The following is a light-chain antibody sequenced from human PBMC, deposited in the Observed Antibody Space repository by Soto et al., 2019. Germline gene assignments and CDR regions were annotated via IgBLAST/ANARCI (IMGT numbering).Light chain of an antibody. CDR2: GAS. V-gene: IGKV3-20*01. Sequence: EIVLTQSPATLSLSPGQRATLSCRASQSISSNLAWYQQKPGQAPRLFIYGASSRATGIPDRFSGSGSGTDFTLTISRLEPEDFAVYYCQQYGSSPITFGQGTRLEIK. CDR3: QQYGSSPIT. CDR1: QSISSN. J-gene: IGKJ5*01.